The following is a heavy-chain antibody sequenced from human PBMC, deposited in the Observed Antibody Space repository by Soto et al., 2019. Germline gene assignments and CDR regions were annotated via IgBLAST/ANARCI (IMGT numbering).Heavy chain of an antibody. Sequence: GSLRLSCAASGFSFISYAMSWVRQAPGKGLEWVSTISGSDGKTFYADSVKGRFSISRDTSKNMLYLQMNNLRGDDTAVYYCVRWSYLDYWGQGTRVTVSS. D-gene: IGHD3-3*01. CDR1: GFSFISYA. CDR2: ISGSDGKT. CDR3: VRWSYLDY. J-gene: IGHJ4*02. V-gene: IGHV3-23*01.